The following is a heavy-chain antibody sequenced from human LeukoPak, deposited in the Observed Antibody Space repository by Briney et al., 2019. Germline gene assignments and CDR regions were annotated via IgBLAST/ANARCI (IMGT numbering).Heavy chain of an antibody. CDR1: GFPFKDYG. CDR2: INWNGGGT. V-gene: IGHV3-9*01. CDR3: AKHMRATNTYSFFGLDV. Sequence: SLRLSCAATGFPFKDYGMHWVRQPPGKGLEWVSSINWNGGGTDYADSVKGRFTISRDNAKNSLYLQLSSLRPEDTALYYCAKHMRATNTYSFFGLDVWGQGTTVTVSS. J-gene: IGHJ6*02. D-gene: IGHD1-26*01.